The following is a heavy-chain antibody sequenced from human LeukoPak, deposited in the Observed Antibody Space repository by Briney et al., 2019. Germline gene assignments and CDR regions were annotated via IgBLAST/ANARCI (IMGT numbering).Heavy chain of an antibody. V-gene: IGHV3-33*01. Sequence: GGSLRLSCAASGFTFSSYVMHWVRQAPGKGLEWVAVIWNDGSNKYFADSVKGRFTISRDSSRNTLYLQMNSLRAEDTAVYYCASATGDNDAFDIWGQGTMVTVSS. D-gene: IGHD7-27*01. CDR2: IWNDGSNK. CDR1: GFTFSSYV. CDR3: ASATGDNDAFDI. J-gene: IGHJ3*02.